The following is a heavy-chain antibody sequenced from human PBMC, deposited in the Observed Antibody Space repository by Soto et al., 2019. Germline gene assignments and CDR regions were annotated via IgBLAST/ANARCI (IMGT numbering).Heavy chain of an antibody. D-gene: IGHD3-10*01. J-gene: IGHJ4*02. CDR2: ISGSGGST. CDR1: GFTFSIYV. V-gene: IGHV3-23*01. CDR3: AKASRGGAATLIRDY. Sequence: EVQLLESGGGLVQPGGSLRLSCAAAGFTFSIYVMSWVRQAPGKGLEWVSAISGSGGSTYYADSVKGRFTISRDNSKNTLSLQMNSLRADDTAVYYCAKASRGGAATLIRDYWGQGTLVIVSS.